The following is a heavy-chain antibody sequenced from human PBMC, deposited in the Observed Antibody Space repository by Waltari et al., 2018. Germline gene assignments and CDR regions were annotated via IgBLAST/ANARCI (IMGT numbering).Heavy chain of an antibody. CDR2: INAGNGDT. CDR3: AKLNSFFSDSSPYYHDYFDY. Sequence: QVQLVQSGAEVKKPGASVKISCKSSGYTFNSYAMHWVRQAPGQRLEWMGYINAGNGDTEYSQEFQGRVTITRDRSASTDYMELSSLRSEDTALYYCAKLNSFFSDSSPYYHDYFDYWGQGTLVTVSS. V-gene: IGHV1-3*01. CDR1: GYTFNSYA. J-gene: IGHJ4*02. D-gene: IGHD3-22*01.